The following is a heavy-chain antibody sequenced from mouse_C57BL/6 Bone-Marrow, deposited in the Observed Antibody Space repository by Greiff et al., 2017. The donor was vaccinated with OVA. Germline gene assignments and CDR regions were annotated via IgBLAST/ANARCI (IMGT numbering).Heavy chain of an antibody. CDR1: GFTFSSYT. Sequence: EVKVEESGGGLVKPGGSLKLSCAASGFTFSSYTMSWVRQTPEKRLEWVATISGGGGNTYYPDSVKGRFTISRDNAKNTLYLQMSSLRSEDTALYYCARQGYYYGSSSYWYFDVWGTGTTVTVSS. CDR3: ARQGYYYGSSSYWYFDV. D-gene: IGHD1-1*01. J-gene: IGHJ1*03. CDR2: ISGGGGNT. V-gene: IGHV5-9*01.